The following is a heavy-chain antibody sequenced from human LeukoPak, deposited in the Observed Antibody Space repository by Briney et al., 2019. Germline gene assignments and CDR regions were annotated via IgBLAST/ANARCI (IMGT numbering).Heavy chain of an antibody. D-gene: IGHD2-21*02. CDR2: INPSGGST. J-gene: IGHJ5*02. CDR3: ARGRYCGGDCYFSWFDP. V-gene: IGHV1-46*01. CDR1: GYTFTSYY. Sequence: ASVKVSCKASGYTFTSYYMHWVRQAPGQGLEWMGIINPSGGSTSYAQKFQGRVTMTRDMSTSTVYMELSSLRSEDTAVYYCARGRYCGGDCYFSWFDPWGQGTLVTVSS.